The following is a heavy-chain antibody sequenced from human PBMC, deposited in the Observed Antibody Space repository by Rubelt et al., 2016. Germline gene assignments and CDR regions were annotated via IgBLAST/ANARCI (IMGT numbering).Heavy chain of an antibody. CDR2: IWYDGSNK. CDR3: VGVRFGDTAMGFDY. Sequence: QVQLVESGGGVVQPGRSLRLSCAASGFIFSSYGMHWVRQAPGQGLEWVALIWYDGSNKHYADSVKGRFTISRDISKNTLYLQMKRLRAEETDVYSCVGVRFGDTAMGFDYWGQGTLVTVSS. CDR1: GFIFSSYG. V-gene: IGHV3-33*01. J-gene: IGHJ4*02. D-gene: IGHD5-18*01.